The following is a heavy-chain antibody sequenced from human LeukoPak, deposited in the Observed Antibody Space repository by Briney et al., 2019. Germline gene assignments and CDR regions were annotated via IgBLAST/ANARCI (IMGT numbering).Heavy chain of an antibody. CDR1: VYTFTYRY. D-gene: IGHD3-22*01. J-gene: IGHJ6*02. CDR3: ARSDNPTDPYGMDV. V-gene: IGHV1-45*02. CDR2: ITPFNGNT. Sequence: SVKVSCKASVYTFTYRYLHWVRQAPGQALEWMGWITPFNGNTNYAQKFQDRVTITRDRSMSTAYMELSSLRSEDTAMYYCARSDNPTDPYGMDVWGQGTTVTVSS.